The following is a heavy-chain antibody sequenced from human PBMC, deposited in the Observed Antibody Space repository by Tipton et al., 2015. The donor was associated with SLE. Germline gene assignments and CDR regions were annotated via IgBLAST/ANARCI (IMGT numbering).Heavy chain of an antibody. J-gene: IGHJ4*02. CDR3: ARDLTTPYYYFDY. CDR2: INPNSGGT. V-gene: IGHV1-2*06. D-gene: IGHD4-17*01. Sequence: QLVQSGAEVKKPGASVKVSYKASGYTFTGYYMHWVRQAPGQGLEWMGRINPNSGGTNYAQKFQGRVTMTRDTSISTAYMELSRLRSDDTAVYYCARDLTTPYYYFDYWGQGTLVTVSS. CDR1: GYTFTGYY.